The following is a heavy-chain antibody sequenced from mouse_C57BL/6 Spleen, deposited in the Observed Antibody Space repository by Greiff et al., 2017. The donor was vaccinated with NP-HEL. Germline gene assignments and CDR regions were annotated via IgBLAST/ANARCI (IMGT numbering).Heavy chain of an antibody. CDR2: ISSGGSYT. CDR3: ARHLTGTGFAY. D-gene: IGHD4-1*01. J-gene: IGHJ3*01. CDR1: GFTFSSYG. Sequence: EVKLEESGGDLVKPGGSLKLSCAASGFTFSSYGVSWVRQTPDKRLEWVATISSGGSYTYYPDSVKGRFTISRDNAKNTLYLQMSSLKSEDTAMYYCARHLTGTGFAYWGQGTLVTVSA. V-gene: IGHV5-6*02.